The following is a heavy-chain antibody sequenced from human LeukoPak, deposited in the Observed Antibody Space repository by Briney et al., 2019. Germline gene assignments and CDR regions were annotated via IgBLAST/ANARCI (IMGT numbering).Heavy chain of an antibody. J-gene: IGHJ4*02. D-gene: IGHD3-22*01. CDR2: INYSGST. CDR3: ARRAYSSGYYYFDY. CDR1: GGSISSNY. Sequence: SETLSLTCTVSGGSISSNYWSWIRQPPGEGLGWIGYINYSGSTIYNPSLKSRVTISVDTSKNQFSLKLSSVTAADTAVYYCARRAYSSGYYYFDYWGQGTLVTVSS. V-gene: IGHV4-59*01.